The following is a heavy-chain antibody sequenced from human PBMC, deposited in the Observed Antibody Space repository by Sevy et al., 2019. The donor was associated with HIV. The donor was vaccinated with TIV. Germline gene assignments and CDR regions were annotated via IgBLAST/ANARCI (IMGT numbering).Heavy chain of an antibody. CDR2: INQDGHEK. D-gene: IGHD3-10*02. J-gene: IGHJ2*01. CDR1: GFSLSNYW. Sequence: GGALRLSCVASGFSLSNYWMTWVRQAPGKGLEWVANINQDGHEKYYVDSVKGRFTISRDGATLFLQLNSLRAEDTAVYYCARSSYYNVNGYYYPFAIWGRGTLVTVSS. CDR3: ARSSYYNVNGYYYPFAI. V-gene: IGHV3-7*01.